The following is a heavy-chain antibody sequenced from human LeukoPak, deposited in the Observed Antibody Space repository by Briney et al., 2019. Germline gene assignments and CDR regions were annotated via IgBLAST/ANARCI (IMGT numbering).Heavy chain of an antibody. CDR1: EFTFSAYA. D-gene: IGHD6-19*01. J-gene: IGHJ5*02. CDR3: ARAGIAVAESWFDP. CDR2: ISPTGSTM. V-gene: IGHV3-48*04. Sequence: GGSLRLSCATSEFTFSAYAMNWVRQAPGKGLEWVGYISPTGSTMFYAGSVKGRFTISRDNAKNSLYLQMNSLRAEDTAVYYCARAGIAVAESWFDPWGQGTLVTVSS.